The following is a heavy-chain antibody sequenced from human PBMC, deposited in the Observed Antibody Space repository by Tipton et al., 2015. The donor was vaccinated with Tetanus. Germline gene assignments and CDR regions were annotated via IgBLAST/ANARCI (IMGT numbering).Heavy chain of an antibody. CDR3: ARDFRERSGTYFSYYYTMDG. CDR2: IYSSGST. Sequence: TLSLTCTVSGGSLSTFYWNWIRQPAGKGLEWIGRIYSSGSTNYNPSLKSRVTMSIDTSKNQFSLELTSVTAADTAVYCCARDFRERSGTYFSYYYTMDGWGQGTTVTVSS. V-gene: IGHV4-4*07. J-gene: IGHJ6*02. D-gene: IGHD1-26*01. CDR1: GGSLSTFY.